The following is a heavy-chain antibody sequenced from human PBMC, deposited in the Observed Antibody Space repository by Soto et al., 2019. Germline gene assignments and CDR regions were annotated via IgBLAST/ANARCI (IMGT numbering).Heavy chain of an antibody. CDR2: IYYSGST. CDR1: GGSISSGDYY. D-gene: IGHD3-22*01. CDR3: ARVSRSPPARYYYDSSGYHEPIDY. J-gene: IGHJ4*02. V-gene: IGHV4-30-4*01. Sequence: SETLSLTCTVSGGSISSGDYYWSWIRQPPGKGLEWIGYIYYSGSTYYNPSLKSRVTISVDTSKNQFSLKLSSVTAADTAVYYCARVSRSPPARYYYDSSGYHEPIDYWGQGTLVTVSS.